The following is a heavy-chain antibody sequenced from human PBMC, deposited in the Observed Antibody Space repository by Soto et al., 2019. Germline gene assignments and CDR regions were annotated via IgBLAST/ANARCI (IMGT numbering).Heavy chain of an antibody. CDR3: ARAPPPCTGGSYYKGSQYYYSDMDV. V-gene: IGHV1-69*01. CDR1: GGTFRTYS. J-gene: IGHJ6*02. D-gene: IGHD2-15*01. Sequence: QVQLVQSGAEVKKPGSSVKVSCKASGGTFRTYSITWVRQAPGQGLEWMGVIIPIFATTTYAQKFQGRVTVTAAQSTSTAYMKLSSLRSEDTAVYYCARAPPPCTGGSYYKGSQYYYSDMDVWGQGTTFTFSS. CDR2: IIPIFATT.